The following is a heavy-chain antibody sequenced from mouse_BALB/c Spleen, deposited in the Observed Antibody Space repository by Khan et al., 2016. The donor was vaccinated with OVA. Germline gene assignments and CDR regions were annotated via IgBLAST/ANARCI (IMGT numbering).Heavy chain of an antibody. CDR1: GYTFTTAG. CDR3: ARGGAAYYRGDGGAMDY. J-gene: IGHJ4*01. V-gene: IGHV9-4*02. CDR2: INTHSGVP. D-gene: IGHD2-12*01. Sequence: QVQLKQSGPELKKPGETVRISCKASGYTFTTAGMQWVQKMPGKGLKWIGWINTHSGVPKYAEDFKGRFAFSLETSASTVYLQITNLKNEDTATYFCARGGAAYYRGDGGAMDYWGQGTSVTVSS.